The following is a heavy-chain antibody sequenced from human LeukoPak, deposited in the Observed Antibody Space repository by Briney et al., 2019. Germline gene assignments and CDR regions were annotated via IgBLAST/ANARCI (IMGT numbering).Heavy chain of an antibody. CDR3: ARPGSSGWFDFHY. CDR1: GYSFTGYW. J-gene: IGHJ4*02. CDR2: IFPGDSDT. V-gene: IGHV5-51*01. D-gene: IGHD6-19*01. Sequence: GESLKISCKGSGYSFTGYWIGWVRQMPGKGLEWMGVIFPGDSDTRYSPSFQGQVTISADKSISTTYLQWSSLRASDTAMYCCARPGSSGWFDFHYWGQGTLVTVSS.